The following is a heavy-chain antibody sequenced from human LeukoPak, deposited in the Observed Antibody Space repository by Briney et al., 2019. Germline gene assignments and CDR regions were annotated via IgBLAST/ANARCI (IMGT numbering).Heavy chain of an antibody. V-gene: IGHV4-59*08. CDR2: IHYSGST. D-gene: IGHD6-13*01. Sequence: SETLSLTCTVSGGSISSYYWSWIRQPPGEGLEWIGYIHYSGSTNYNPSLKSRVTISVDTSKNQFSLKLTSVTAADTAMYYCARRSGSWLCFDYWGQGTLVTVSS. J-gene: IGHJ4*02. CDR1: GGSISSYY. CDR3: ARRSGSWLCFDY.